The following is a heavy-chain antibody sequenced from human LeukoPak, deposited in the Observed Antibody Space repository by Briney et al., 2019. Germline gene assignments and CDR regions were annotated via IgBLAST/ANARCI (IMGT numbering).Heavy chain of an antibody. J-gene: IGHJ6*02. CDR1: GFTFSSYA. Sequence: GGSLRLSCAASGFTFSSYAMSWVRQAPGKGLVWVSAISGSGGSTYYADSVKGRFTISRDNSKNTLYLQMSSLRAEDTAKYYCTKDYCGRFCSAVWGQGTTVTVSS. CDR3: TKDYCGRFCSAV. D-gene: IGHD3-3*01. CDR2: ISGSGGST. V-gene: IGHV3-23*01.